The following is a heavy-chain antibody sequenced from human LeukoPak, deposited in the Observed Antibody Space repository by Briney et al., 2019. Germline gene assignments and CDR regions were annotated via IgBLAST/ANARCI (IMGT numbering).Heavy chain of an antibody. D-gene: IGHD2-15*01. CDR3: ARHVGAHFDY. CDR1: GGSISSGDYH. V-gene: IGHV4-30-4*01. J-gene: IGHJ4*02. CDR2: IYYSGST. Sequence: SQTLSLTCTVTGGSISSGDYHWSWIRQPPGKGLEWIGYIYYSGSTYYNPSLKSRVTISVDTSKNQFSLKLSSVTAADTAVYYCARHVGAHFDYWGQGTLVTVSS.